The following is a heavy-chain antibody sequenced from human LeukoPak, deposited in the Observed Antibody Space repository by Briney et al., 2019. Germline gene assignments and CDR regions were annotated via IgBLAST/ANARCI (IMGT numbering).Heavy chain of an antibody. CDR2: ISGSGGST. Sequence: GASLRLSCAASGFTFSGYAMSWVRQAPGKGLEWVSAISGSGGSTYYADSVKGRFTISRDNSKNTLYLQMNSLRAEDTAVYYCAICSIAAAGTRTRVLWWYFDLWGRGTLVTVSS. J-gene: IGHJ2*01. CDR3: AICSIAAAGTRTRVLWWYFDL. V-gene: IGHV3-23*01. D-gene: IGHD6-13*01. CDR1: GFTFSGYA.